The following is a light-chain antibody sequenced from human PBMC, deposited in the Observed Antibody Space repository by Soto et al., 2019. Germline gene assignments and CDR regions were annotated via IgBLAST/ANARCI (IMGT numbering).Light chain of an antibody. CDR1: QSVSSSY. V-gene: IGKV3D-20*01. CDR2: DAS. J-gene: IGKJ2*01. CDR3: QPDGISPYT. Sequence: EIVLTQSPDTLSLSPGERATLSCGARQSVSSSYLAWYQQKPGLAPRLLIYDASSRATGIPDRFSGSGSGTDFTLTISRLEPEDFSVYYFQPDGISPYTFGQGTKLEIK.